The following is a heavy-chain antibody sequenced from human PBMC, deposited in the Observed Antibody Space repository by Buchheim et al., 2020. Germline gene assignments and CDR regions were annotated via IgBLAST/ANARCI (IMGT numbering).Heavy chain of an antibody. V-gene: IGHV3-30*18. J-gene: IGHJ4*02. Sequence: QVQLVESGGGVVQPGRSLRLSCAASGSTFSSYGMHWVRQAPGKGLEWVAVISYDGSNKYYADSVKGRFTISRDNSKNTLYLQMNSLRAEDTAVYYCAKDIAVAGYFDYWGQGTL. CDR3: AKDIAVAGYFDY. CDR1: GSTFSSYG. D-gene: IGHD6-19*01. CDR2: ISYDGSNK.